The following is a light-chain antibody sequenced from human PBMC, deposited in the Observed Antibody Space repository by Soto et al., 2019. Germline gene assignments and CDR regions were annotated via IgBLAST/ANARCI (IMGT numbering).Light chain of an antibody. J-gene: IGLJ2*01. CDR2: MNN. CDR1: SPNIGNNY. CDR3: AAWDDSLNGVV. Sequence: QSVLTQPPSASGTPGQRVTISCSGGSPNIGNNYVYWHQQLPGTAPKLLIYMNNQRPSGVPDRFSGSKSGTSASLAISGLQSEDEADYYCAAWDDSLNGVVFGGGTKLTVL. V-gene: IGLV1-47*01.